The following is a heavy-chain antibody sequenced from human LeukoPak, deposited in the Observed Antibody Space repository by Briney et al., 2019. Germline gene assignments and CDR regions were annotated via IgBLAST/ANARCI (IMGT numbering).Heavy chain of an antibody. CDR1: GDSISGYY. CDR2: IHYSGST. Sequence: SETLSLTCTVSGDSISGYYWSWIRQPPGKGLERIGYIHYSGSTNYNPSLKSRVTISVDTSKNQFSLKLSSVTAADTAVYYCARNYDILTGYWTFDIWGQGTMVTVSS. J-gene: IGHJ3*02. CDR3: ARNYDILTGYWTFDI. D-gene: IGHD3-9*01. V-gene: IGHV4-59*01.